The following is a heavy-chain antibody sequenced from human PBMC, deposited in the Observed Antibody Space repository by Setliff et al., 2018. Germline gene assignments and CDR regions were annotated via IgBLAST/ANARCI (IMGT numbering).Heavy chain of an antibody. CDR1: GYTFRSYG. CDR2: ISAYSGDT. J-gene: IGHJ5*02. Sequence: ASVKVSCKTSGYTFRSYGVSWVRQAPGQGLEWMGWISAYSGDTIYAQNYQGRVTMTTDTSTSTVYMVLNNLRSEDTALYYCAFEYGTSKRFDPWGQGTLVTVSS. D-gene: IGHD3-10*01. V-gene: IGHV1-18*01. CDR3: AFEYGTSKRFDP.